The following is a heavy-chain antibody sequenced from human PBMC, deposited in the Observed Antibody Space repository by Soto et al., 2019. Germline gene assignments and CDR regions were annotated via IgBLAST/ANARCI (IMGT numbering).Heavy chain of an antibody. Sequence: GGSLRLSCAASGFTFSSYAIYWVRQAPGKGLEWVSTISNDGDRYYADSVEGRFTISRDNSKDTVYLHMNSLRAEDTAVYYCGKPKYRGVVVNVWGQGTTVTVSS. D-gene: IGHD3-10*01. J-gene: IGHJ6*02. V-gene: IGHV3-23*01. CDR3: GKPKYRGVVVNV. CDR1: GFTFSSYA. CDR2: ISNDGDR.